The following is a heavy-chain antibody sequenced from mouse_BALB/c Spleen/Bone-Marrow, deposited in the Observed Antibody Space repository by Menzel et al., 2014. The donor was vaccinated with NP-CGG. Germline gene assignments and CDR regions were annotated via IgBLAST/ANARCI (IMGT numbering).Heavy chain of an antibody. Sequence: EVQRVESGGGLVQPGGSLKLSCAASGFTFSSYGMSWVRQTPDKRLELVATINSNGGSTYYPDSVKGRFTISRDNAKNTLYLQMSSLESEDTAMYYCARERDGYFRDAMDYWGQGTSVTVSS. CDR2: INSNGGST. D-gene: IGHD2-3*01. CDR3: ARERDGYFRDAMDY. J-gene: IGHJ4*01. CDR1: GFTFSSYG. V-gene: IGHV5-6-3*01.